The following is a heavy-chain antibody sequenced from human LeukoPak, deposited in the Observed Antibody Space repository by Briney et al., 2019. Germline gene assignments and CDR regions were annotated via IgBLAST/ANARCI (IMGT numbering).Heavy chain of an antibody. CDR3: ARADFWSGYDYSHYYYGMDV. D-gene: IGHD3-3*01. Sequence: TASETLSLTCTVSGGSISSGDYYWSWIRQPPGKGLEWIGYIYYSGSTYYNPSLKSRVTISVGTSKNQFSLKLSSVTAADTAVYYCARADFWSGYDYSHYYYGMDVWGQGTTVTVSS. CDR2: IYYSGST. J-gene: IGHJ6*02. V-gene: IGHV4-30-4*01. CDR1: GGSISSGDYY.